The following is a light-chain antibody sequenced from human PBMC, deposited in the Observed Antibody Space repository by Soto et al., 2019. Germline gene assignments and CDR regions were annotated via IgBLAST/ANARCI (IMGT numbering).Light chain of an antibody. CDR3: QQYNTYPLP. J-gene: IGKJ4*01. Sequence: DIQMTQSPSTLSASVGDRVTITCRASQTISNWLAWYQQKPGKAPKVLIFDASTLDGGVPSRFSGRRSGTDVTLTISSLQPSDFATYYCQQYNTYPLPFGGGTKVEI. CDR1: QTISNW. CDR2: DAS. V-gene: IGKV1-5*01.